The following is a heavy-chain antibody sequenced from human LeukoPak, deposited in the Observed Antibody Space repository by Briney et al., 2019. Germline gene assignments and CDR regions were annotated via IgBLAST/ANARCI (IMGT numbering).Heavy chain of an antibody. CDR2: IQQDGSDK. D-gene: IGHD3-10*01. J-gene: IGHJ6*03. CDR1: GFTFSSSW. Sequence: GGSLRLSCAASGFTFSSSWMSWVRQAPGKGLEWVANIQQDGSDKYYVDSVKGRFTISRDNAKNSLYLQMNSLRAEDTAVYYCARVSSKATVRGLITKKNYYYYYMDVWGKGTTVTISS. CDR3: ARVSSKATVRGLITKKNYYYYYMDV. V-gene: IGHV3-7*01.